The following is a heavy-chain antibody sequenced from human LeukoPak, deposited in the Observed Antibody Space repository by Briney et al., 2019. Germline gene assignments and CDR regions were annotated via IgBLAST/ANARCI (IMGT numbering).Heavy chain of an antibody. V-gene: IGHV7-4-1*02. CDR3: ARDEYSGSYQALGY. Sequence: ASVKVSCKASGYTFKNYAMHWVRQAPGQGLEWMGWINTNTGDPTYAQGFTGRFVFSVDTSVSTAYLQISSLEAEDTALYYCARDEYSGSYQALGYWGQGTLVTASS. D-gene: IGHD1-26*01. CDR1: GYTFKNYA. J-gene: IGHJ4*02. CDR2: INTNTGDP.